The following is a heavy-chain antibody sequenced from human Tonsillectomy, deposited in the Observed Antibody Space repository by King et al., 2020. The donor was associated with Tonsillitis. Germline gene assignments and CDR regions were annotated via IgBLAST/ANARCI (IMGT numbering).Heavy chain of an antibody. CDR1: GGSISSSSYY. V-gene: IGHV4-39*01. CDR2: VYYSGST. CDR3: ASSEHPPLRAFDY. Sequence: LQLQESGPGLVKPSETLSLTCTVSGGSISSSSYYWGWIRQPPGKGLEWIGSVYYSGSTYYNPSLKSRVTLSVDTSKNQFSLKVTSVSAADTAVYYCASSEHPPLRAFDYWGRGTLVTVSS. J-gene: IGHJ4*02.